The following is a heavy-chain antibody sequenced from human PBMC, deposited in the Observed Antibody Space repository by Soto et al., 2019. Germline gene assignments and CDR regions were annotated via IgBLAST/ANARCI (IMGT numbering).Heavy chain of an antibody. J-gene: IGHJ4*02. CDR1: GYTFTTAH. CDR2: INPGEGTP. CDR3: ARDVGKASGYSYGDY. V-gene: IGHV1-46*01. Sequence: QVHLVQSGAEVKKPGASVQVSCKASGYTFTTAHVHWVRQAPGQGLEWMGLINPGEGTPKYAQKFQGRVTVTRDTSTSTVYLQLSSLRVEDTAIYYCARDVGKASGYSYGDYWGQGTLVTVSS. D-gene: IGHD5-18*01.